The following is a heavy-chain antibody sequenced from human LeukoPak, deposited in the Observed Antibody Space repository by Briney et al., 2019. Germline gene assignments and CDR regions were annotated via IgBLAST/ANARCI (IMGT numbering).Heavy chain of an antibody. J-gene: IGHJ6*04. CDR2: VYHSGGGNK. Sequence: SETLSLTCAVSGGSLSTTSWWVWLRQPPGKGLEWIGEVYHSGGGNKNYNPSLKSRVTISADTSKNQFSLKLSSVTAADTAVYYCARETHYYGSGSYIMDVWGKGTTVTVSS. CDR1: GGSLSTTSW. CDR3: ARETHYYGSGSYIMDV. D-gene: IGHD3-10*01. V-gene: IGHV4-4*02.